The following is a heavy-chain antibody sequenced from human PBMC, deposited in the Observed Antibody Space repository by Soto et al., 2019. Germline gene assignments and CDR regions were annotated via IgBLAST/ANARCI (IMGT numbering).Heavy chain of an antibody. Sequence: WEPLSLTCDVSGYSISSGHYWGWIRPPPGKGLEWIESIYHSGSTFYNPSLKSRVTISVDTSKNQFSLKVSSVTAADTAVYYCARGCNIAAAGTCFDYWGRGALVTVSA. V-gene: IGHV4-38-2*01. CDR1: GYSISSGHY. CDR2: IYHSGST. D-gene: IGHD6-13*01. J-gene: IGHJ4*02. CDR3: ARGCNIAAAGTCFDY.